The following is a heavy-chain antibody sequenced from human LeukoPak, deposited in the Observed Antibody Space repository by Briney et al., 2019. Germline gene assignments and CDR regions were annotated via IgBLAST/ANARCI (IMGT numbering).Heavy chain of an antibody. CDR2: IRCDGSNK. V-gene: IGHV3-30*02. Sequence: GGSLRLSCTASGFTFSSYGMHWVRQAPGKGLEWVAFIRCDGSNKYYADSVKGRFTISRDNSKNTLYLQMNSLRAEDTAVYYCAKEAYGSGSQPNYYYYYMDVWGKGTTVTISS. CDR1: GFTFSSYG. D-gene: IGHD3-10*01. CDR3: AKEAYGSGSQPNYYYYYMDV. J-gene: IGHJ6*03.